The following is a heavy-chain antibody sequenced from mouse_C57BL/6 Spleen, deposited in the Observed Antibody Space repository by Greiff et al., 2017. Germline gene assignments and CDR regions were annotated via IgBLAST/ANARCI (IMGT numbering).Heavy chain of an antibody. D-gene: IGHD2-10*02. CDR2: INPNNGGT. CDR3: ARKYGNYDVYFGV. V-gene: IGHV1-18*01. CDR1: GYTFTDYY. J-gene: IGHJ1*03. Sequence: VQLQQSGPELVKPGASVKIPCKASGYTFTDYYLDWVKQSHGKSLEWIGDINPNNGGTIYNQKFKGKATLTVDKSSSTAYMELRSLTSEDSAVDYWARKYGNYDVYFGVWGTGTTVTVS.